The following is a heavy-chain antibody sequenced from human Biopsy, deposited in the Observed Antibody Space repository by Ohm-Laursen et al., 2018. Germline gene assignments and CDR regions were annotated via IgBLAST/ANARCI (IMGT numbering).Heavy chain of an antibody. D-gene: IGHD1-26*01. Sequence: GTLSLTCSVSGGSMTGYEWSWIRLAPGKGLEWIGYIYYSGGTKYNPSLASRVTFSVDMSKSQFSLKLYSVTAADTAVYCCARVEAGTYDALDIWGQGTLVAVSA. V-gene: IGHV4-59*01. J-gene: IGHJ3*02. CDR2: IYYSGGT. CDR3: ARVEAGTYDALDI. CDR1: GGSMTGYE.